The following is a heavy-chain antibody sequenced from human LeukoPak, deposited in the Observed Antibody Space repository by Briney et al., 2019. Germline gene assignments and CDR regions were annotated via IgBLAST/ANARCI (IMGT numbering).Heavy chain of an antibody. Sequence: PGRSLRLSCAASGFTLSSYAIHWLCQAPDKGLEWVGVISYDGDHKYYADSVKGRFTISRDNAKNTVYLQMNSLRHDDTAVYYCATGISMVRGPRIWGQGTLVTVSS. J-gene: IGHJ4*02. CDR2: ISYDGDHK. CDR3: ATGISMVRGPRI. CDR1: GFTLSSYA. V-gene: IGHV3-30-3*01. D-gene: IGHD3-10*01.